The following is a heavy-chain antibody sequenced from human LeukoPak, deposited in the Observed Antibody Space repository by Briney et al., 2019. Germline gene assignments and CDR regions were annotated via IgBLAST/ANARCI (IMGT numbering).Heavy chain of an antibody. CDR1: GYTFTSYA. CDR2: INAGNGNT. J-gene: IGHJ5*02. D-gene: IGHD2-2*01. V-gene: IGHV1-3*01. Sequence: GASVKVSCKASGYTFTSYAMHWVRQAPGQRLEWMGWINAGNGNTKYSQEFQGRVTITRDTSASTAYMELRSLRSDDTAVYYCARVVTPRYCTTTSCYWKGWFDPWGQGTLVTVSS. CDR3: ARVVTPRYCTTTSCYWKGWFDP.